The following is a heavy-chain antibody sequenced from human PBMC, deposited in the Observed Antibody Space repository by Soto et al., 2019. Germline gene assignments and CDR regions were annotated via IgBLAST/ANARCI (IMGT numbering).Heavy chain of an antibody. D-gene: IGHD3-10*01. CDR1: GGSISYYH. J-gene: IGHJ4*02. CDR3: ARARFGEVLLFDY. CDR2: IYSSGST. V-gene: IGHV4-4*07. Sequence: SETLSLTCTVSGGSISYYHWSWIRQPAGKGLEWIGRIYSSGSTNYNPSLKSRVTMSVDTSKNQFSLKLNSVTAADTAVYYCARARFGEVLLFDYWGQGTLVTVSS.